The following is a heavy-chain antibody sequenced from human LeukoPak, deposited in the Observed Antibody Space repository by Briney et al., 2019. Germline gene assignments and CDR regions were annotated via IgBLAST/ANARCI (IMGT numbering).Heavy chain of an antibody. CDR3: AKARGDYGQPFEY. V-gene: IGHV3-23*01. D-gene: IGHD4/OR15-4a*01. J-gene: IGHJ4*02. CDR1: GFTFSTYA. CDR2: ISGSGATA. Sequence: GGSLRLSCTASGFTFSTYAMSWVRQSPGKGLEWISVISGSGATAYYPDSEKRRSASSRANSKNTLPLQMTSITADDAAVCYCAKARGDYGQPFEYWGQGTLLTASS.